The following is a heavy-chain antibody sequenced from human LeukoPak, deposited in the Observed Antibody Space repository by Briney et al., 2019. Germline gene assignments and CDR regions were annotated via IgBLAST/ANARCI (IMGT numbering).Heavy chain of an antibody. CDR3: APRAVEMTTTKGY. J-gene: IGHJ4*02. CDR2: ISYEGSNK. CDR1: GLTFSSYG. D-gene: IGHD5-24*01. Sequence: PGRSLRLSCAASGLTFSSYGMHWVRQAPGKGLEWVAFISYEGSNKYYADSVKGRFTISRDNSKNTLYLQMNSLRAEDTAVYYCAPRAVEMTTTKGYWGQGTLVTVSS. V-gene: IGHV3-30*03.